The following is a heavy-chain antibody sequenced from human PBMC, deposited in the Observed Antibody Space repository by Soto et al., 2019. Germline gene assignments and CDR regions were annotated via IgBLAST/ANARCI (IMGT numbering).Heavy chain of an antibody. CDR1: GFTFSSCA. D-gene: IGHD2-8*02. CDR2: IGGSGGST. J-gene: IGHJ5*02. V-gene: IGHV3-23*01. Sequence: EVQLLESGGGLVQPGGSLRLSCAASGFTFSSCAMTWVRQAPGKGLERVSAIGGSGGSTYYADSVKGRFTISRDNSKNTLYLQMSSLIAEDAAVYFCATSLVVLDWFDHWGQGTLVTVSS. CDR3: ATSLVVLDWFDH.